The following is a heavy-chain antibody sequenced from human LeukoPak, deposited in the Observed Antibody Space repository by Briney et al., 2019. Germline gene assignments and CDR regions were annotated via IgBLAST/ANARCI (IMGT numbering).Heavy chain of an antibody. V-gene: IGHV4-59*01. Sequence: SSETLSLTCTVSGGSISSYYWRWIRQPPGKGLEWIGYIYYSGSTNYNPSLKSRVNISVDTSKNQFSLKLSSVTDADTAVYYCARVLRRYSYGYFDYWGQGTLVTVSS. J-gene: IGHJ4*02. CDR2: IYYSGST. D-gene: IGHD5-18*01. CDR1: GGSISSYY. CDR3: ARVLRRYSYGYFDY.